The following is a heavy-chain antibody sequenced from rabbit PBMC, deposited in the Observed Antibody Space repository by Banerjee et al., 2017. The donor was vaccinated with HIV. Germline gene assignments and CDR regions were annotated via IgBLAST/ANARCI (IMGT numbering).Heavy chain of an antibody. CDR3: AREGANSAGFYL. Sequence: QEQLEESGGGLVQPEGSLTLTCKASGFSFSSGYDMCWVRQAPGKGLEWIGCIYTGSGHIYYASWVNGRFTVSIHNAQNTLYLQLSSLTAADTATYFCAREGANSAGFYLWGPGTLVTV. CDR2: IYTGSGHI. D-gene: IGHD7-1*01. V-gene: IGHV1S45*01. J-gene: IGHJ4*01. CDR1: GFSFSSGYD.